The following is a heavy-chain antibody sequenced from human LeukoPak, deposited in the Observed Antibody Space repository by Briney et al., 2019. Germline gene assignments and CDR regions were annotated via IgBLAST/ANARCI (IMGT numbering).Heavy chain of an antibody. CDR2: ISAYNGNT. J-gene: IGHJ4*02. Sequence: ASVKVSCKASGYTFTSYGISWVRQAPGQGLEWMGWISAYNGNTNYAQKLQGRVTMTTDTSTSTAYMELSSLRSDDTAVYYCATLTSGITVTGTTDYWGQGSLVTVSS. D-gene: IGHD6-19*01. V-gene: IGHV1-18*01. CDR1: GYTFTSYG. CDR3: ATLTSGITVTGTTDY.